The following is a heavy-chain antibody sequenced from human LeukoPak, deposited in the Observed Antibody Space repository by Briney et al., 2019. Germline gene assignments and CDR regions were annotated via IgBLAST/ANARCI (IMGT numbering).Heavy chain of an antibody. V-gene: IGHV1-2*02. D-gene: IGHD1-26*01. CDR1: GYNFIEFF. CDR3: ARDALSGSYLSDY. J-gene: IGHJ4*02. CDR2: INPNSGGT. Sequence: ASVKVSCKVSGYNFIEFFIHWVRQAPGQGLEWMGWINPNSGGTNYAQKFQGRVTMTRDTSISTAYMELSRLRSDDTAVYYCARDALSGSYLSDYWGQGTLVTVSS.